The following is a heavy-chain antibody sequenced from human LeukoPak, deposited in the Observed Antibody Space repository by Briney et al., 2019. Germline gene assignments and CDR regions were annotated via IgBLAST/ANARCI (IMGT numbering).Heavy chain of an antibody. V-gene: IGHV4-39*01. D-gene: IGHD3-10*01. CDR3: ARQVSHAFDV. CDR1: GGSISSISYY. J-gene: IGHJ3*01. CDR2: IYYSGST. Sequence: SETLSLTCTVSGGSISSISYYWGWIRQSPGKGLEWIGSIYYSGSTYYNPSLKSRVTISEDTSKNQFSLKLSSVTAADTSVYYCARQVSHAFDVWGQGTMVVGSS.